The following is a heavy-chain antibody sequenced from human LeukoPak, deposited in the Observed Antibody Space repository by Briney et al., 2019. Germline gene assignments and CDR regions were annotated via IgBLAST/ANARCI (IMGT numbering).Heavy chain of an antibody. J-gene: IGHJ3*02. D-gene: IGHD6-13*01. CDR3: ARDRVGIAAGGTEDAFDI. CDR1: GGSISSSNW. CDR2: IYHSGST. Sequence: SETLSLTCAVSGGSISSSNWWSWVRQPPGKGLEWIGEIYHSGSTNYNPSLKSRVTISVDKSKNQFSLKLSSVTAADTAVYYCARDRVGIAAGGTEDAFDIWGQGTMVTVSS. V-gene: IGHV4-4*02.